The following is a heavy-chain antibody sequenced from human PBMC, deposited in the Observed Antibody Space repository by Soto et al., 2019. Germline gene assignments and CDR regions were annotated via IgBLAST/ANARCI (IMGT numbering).Heavy chain of an antibody. Sequence: EVQLVESGGDLVQPGGSLRLSCAASGFTFSSYSMNWVRQAPGQGLEWVSYISSSSSTIYYADSVKGRFTISRDNAKNSLYLQMNSLRAEDTAVYYCARHPERIAQIGWFDPWGQGTLVTVSS. CDR2: ISSSSSTI. V-gene: IGHV3-48*01. CDR3: ARHPERIAQIGWFDP. CDR1: GFTFSSYS. J-gene: IGHJ5*02. D-gene: IGHD6-13*01.